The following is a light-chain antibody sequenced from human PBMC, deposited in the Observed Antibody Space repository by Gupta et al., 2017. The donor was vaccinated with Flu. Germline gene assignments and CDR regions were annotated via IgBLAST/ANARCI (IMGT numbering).Light chain of an antibody. V-gene: IGKV4-1*01. Sequence: DIVMTQSPDSLAVSLGERATINCKSSLSILYSSNNKDYLAWYQQKPGQPPKLLIYWASTRESGVPDRFSGSGSGTDFTLTISSLQAEDVAVYYCQQYDSTPLTFGGGTKVEIK. CDR1: LSILYSSNNKDY. CDR2: WAS. CDR3: QQYDSTPLT. J-gene: IGKJ4*01.